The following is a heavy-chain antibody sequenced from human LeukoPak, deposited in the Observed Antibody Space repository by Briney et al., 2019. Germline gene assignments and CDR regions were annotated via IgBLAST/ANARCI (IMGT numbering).Heavy chain of an antibody. D-gene: IGHD3-16*01. CDR1: GFTFSSYW. J-gene: IGHJ4*02. Sequence: GGSLRLSCAASGFTFSSYWMHWVRHAPGKGLVWVSRINSDGSSTSYADSVKGRFTISRDNAKNTLYLQMNSLRAEDTAVYYCARDEYDYVWGSYDGSPFDYWGQGTLVTVSS. CDR2: INSDGSST. CDR3: ARDEYDYVWGSYDGSPFDY. V-gene: IGHV3-74*01.